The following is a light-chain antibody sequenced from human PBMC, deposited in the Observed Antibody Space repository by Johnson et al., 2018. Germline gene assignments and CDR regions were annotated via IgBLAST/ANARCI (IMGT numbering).Light chain of an antibody. CDR1: SSNIGNNY. J-gene: IGLJ1*01. V-gene: IGLV1-51*02. CDR3: GTWDNYLSAGNV. CDR2: ENN. Sequence: QSVLTQPPSVSAAQGQKVTISCSGSSSNIGNNYVSWYQQLPGTAPKLLIYENNKRPSGIPDRFSGSKSGTSATRAITALQTGDEADYYCGTWDNYLSAGNVFGTGTKVTVL.